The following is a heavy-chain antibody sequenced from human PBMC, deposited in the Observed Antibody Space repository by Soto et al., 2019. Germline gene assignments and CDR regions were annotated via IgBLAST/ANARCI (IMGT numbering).Heavy chain of an antibody. CDR3: ARVPDR. Sequence: PSETLSLTSAVSGGSIRSGGYSWSWIRQPPGKGLEWIGYIYHSGSTYYNPSLKSRVTISVDRSKNQFSLKLSSVTAADTAVYYCARVPDRWGQGTLVTVS. V-gene: IGHV4-30-2*01. D-gene: IGHD2-2*01. CDR2: IYHSGST. CDR1: GGSIRSGGYS. J-gene: IGHJ5*02.